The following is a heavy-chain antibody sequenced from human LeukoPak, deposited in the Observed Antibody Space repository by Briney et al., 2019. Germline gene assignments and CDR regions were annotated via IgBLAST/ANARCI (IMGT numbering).Heavy chain of an antibody. Sequence: SETLSLTCAVSGYSISSGYYWGWIRQPPGKGLEWIGSIYHSGSTYYNPSLKSRVTISVDTSKNQFSLKLSSVTAADTAVYYCAGCITMVRGVIIIDWFDPWGQGTLVTVSS. CDR1: GYSISSGYY. CDR2: IYHSGST. CDR3: AGCITMVRGVIIIDWFDP. V-gene: IGHV4-38-2*01. D-gene: IGHD3-10*01. J-gene: IGHJ5*02.